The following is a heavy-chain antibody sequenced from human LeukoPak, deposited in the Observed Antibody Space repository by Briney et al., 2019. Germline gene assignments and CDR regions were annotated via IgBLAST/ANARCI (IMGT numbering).Heavy chain of an antibody. V-gene: IGHV4-39*07. Sequence: SETLSLTCTVSGGSISTSSHYWGWIRQPPGKGLEWIGSGYYSGSTYYNPSLKSRVTISVDRSKNQFSLKLSSVTAADAAVYYCASTRYYYGSGSYSWFDPWGQGTLVTVSS. CDR3: ASTRYYYGSGSYSWFDP. CDR1: GGSISTSSHY. J-gene: IGHJ5*02. D-gene: IGHD3-10*01. CDR2: GYYSGST.